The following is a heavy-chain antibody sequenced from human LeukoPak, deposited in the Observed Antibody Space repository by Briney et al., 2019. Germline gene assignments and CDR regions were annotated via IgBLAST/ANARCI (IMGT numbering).Heavy chain of an antibody. CDR3: ATLVRGAYYFDY. D-gene: IGHD3-10*01. CDR2: IYYSGST. Sequence: SETLSLTCTVSGGSISSYYWSWIRQPPGKGLEWIGYIYYSGSTYYNPSLKSRVTISVDTSKNQFSLKLSSVTAADTAVYYCATLVRGAYYFDYWGQGTLVTVSS. CDR1: GGSISSYY. J-gene: IGHJ4*02. V-gene: IGHV4-59*04.